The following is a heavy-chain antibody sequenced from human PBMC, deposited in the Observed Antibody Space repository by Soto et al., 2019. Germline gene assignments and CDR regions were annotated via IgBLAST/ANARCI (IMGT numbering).Heavy chain of an antibody. J-gene: IGHJ4*02. CDR2: ISSSSSTI. CDR3: ARDRSYDSSGYFLY. Sequence: PGGSLRLSCAASGFTFSSYSMNWVRQAPGKGLEWVSYISSSSSTIYYADSVKGRFTISRDNAKNSLYLQMNSLRAEDTAVYYCARDRSYDSSGYFLYWGQGTLVTVSS. D-gene: IGHD3-22*01. V-gene: IGHV3-48*04. CDR1: GFTFSSYS.